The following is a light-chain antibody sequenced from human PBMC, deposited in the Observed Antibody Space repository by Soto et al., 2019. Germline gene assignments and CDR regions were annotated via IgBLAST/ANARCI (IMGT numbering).Light chain of an antibody. CDR1: NSDVGSYNL. CDR3: CTYAGSETWV. CDR2: ENN. V-gene: IGLV2-23*01. J-gene: IGLJ3*02. Sequence: QSVLTQPASVSGSPGQSITISCTGTNSDVGSYNLVSWYQQHPGKVPKLMIFENNKRPSGVSDRFSASKSGNTASLTISGLQAEDEADYYCCTYAGSETWVFGGGTKVTVL.